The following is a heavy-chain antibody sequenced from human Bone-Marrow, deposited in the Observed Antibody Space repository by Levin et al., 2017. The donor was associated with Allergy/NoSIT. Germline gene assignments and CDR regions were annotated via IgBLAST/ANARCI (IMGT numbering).Heavy chain of an antibody. D-gene: IGHD2-21*02. V-gene: IGHV3-30*04. CDR3: ARDLGLGYCGGDCYPGY. CDR2: ISYDGRKQ. Sequence: GGSLRLSCVASGFTFDNYAMHWVRQAPGKGLDWVAVISYDGRKQYYSDSVKGRFSISRDNSKNTLYLQMNSLRSEDTTIYYCARDLGLGYCGGDCYPGYWGQGTLVTVSS. J-gene: IGHJ4*02. CDR1: GFTFDNYA.